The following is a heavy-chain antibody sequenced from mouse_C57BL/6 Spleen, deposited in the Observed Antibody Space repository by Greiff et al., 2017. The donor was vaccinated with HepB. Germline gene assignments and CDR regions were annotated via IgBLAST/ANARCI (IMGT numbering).Heavy chain of an antibody. J-gene: IGHJ1*03. V-gene: IGHV1-26*01. CDR2: INPNNGGT. D-gene: IGHD2-4*01. Sequence: EVQLQQSGPELVKPGASVKISCKASGYTFTDYYMNWVKQSHGKSLEWIGDINPNNGGTSYNQKFKGKATLTVDKSSSTAYMELRSLTSEDSAVYYCARRGYEYDEGSWDWYFDVWGTGTTVTVSS. CDR3: ARRGYEYDEGSWDWYFDV. CDR1: GYTFTDYY.